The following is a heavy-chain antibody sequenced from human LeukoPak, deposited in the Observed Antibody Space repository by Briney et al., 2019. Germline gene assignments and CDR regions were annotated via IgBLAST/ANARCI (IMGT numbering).Heavy chain of an antibody. Sequence: PSETLSLTCTVSGGSISSASYYWSWIRQPAGKGLEWIGRIYTSGSTNYNPSLKSRVTISVDTSKNQFSLKLSSVTAADTAVYFCARGPYSYDSSGAFDIWGQGTMVTVSS. CDR2: IYTSGST. V-gene: IGHV4-61*02. CDR1: GGSISSASYY. D-gene: IGHD3-22*01. J-gene: IGHJ3*02. CDR3: ARGPYSYDSSGAFDI.